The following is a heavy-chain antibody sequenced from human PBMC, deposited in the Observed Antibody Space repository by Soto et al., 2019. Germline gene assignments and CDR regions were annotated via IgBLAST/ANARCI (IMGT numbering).Heavy chain of an antibody. CDR2: IWYDGSNK. J-gene: IGHJ5*02. CDR1: GFTFSSYG. V-gene: IGHV3-33*01. Sequence: PGGSLRLSCAASGFTFSSYGMHWVRQAPGKGLEWVAVIWYDGSNKYCADSVKGRFTISRDNSKNTLYLQMNSLRAEDTAVYYCARGSCSSTSCSNWFDPWGQGTLVTVSS. D-gene: IGHD2-2*01. CDR3: ARGSCSSTSCSNWFDP.